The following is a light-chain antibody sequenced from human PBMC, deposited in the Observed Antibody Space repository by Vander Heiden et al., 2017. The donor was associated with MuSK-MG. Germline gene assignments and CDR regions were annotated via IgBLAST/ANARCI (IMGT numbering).Light chain of an antibody. CDR1: SSDVGGYNY. J-gene: IGLJ2*01. Sequence: QSALTQPPSASGSPGQSVTISCTGTSSDVGGYNYVSWYQQHPGKAPKLMMYEVSKRPSGVPDRFSGSKSGNTASLTVSGLQAEDEAYYYCSSYAGSNFWVFGGGTKLTVL. CDR2: EVS. V-gene: IGLV2-8*01. CDR3: SSYAGSNFWV.